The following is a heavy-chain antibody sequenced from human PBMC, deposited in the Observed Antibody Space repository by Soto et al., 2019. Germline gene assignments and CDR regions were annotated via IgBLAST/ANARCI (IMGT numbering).Heavy chain of an antibody. V-gene: IGHV3-23*01. Sequence: GGSLRLSCAASGFTFSSYAVSWVRQAPGKGLEWVSDVTGSGGTTYYADSVKGRFTISRDNSKNTLYLQMNSLRAEDTAVYYCAKRYGSTWYYFDYWGQGTLVTVSS. J-gene: IGHJ4*02. CDR1: GFTFSSYA. D-gene: IGHD6-13*01. CDR3: AKRYGSTWYYFDY. CDR2: VTGSGGTT.